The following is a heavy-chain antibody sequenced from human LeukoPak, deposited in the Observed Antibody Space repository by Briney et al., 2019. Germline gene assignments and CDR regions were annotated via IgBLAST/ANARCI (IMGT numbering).Heavy chain of an antibody. CDR1: GYTFTSYY. CDR3: ARGRLELRASNYFDY. V-gene: IGHV1-46*01. Sequence: ASVKVSCKASGYTFTSYYMHWVRQAPGQGLEWMGIINPSGGSTSYAQKFQGRVTMTRDTSTSTVYMELSSLRSEDTAVYYCARGRLELRASNYFDYWGQETLVTVSS. D-gene: IGHD1-7*01. CDR2: INPSGGST. J-gene: IGHJ4*02.